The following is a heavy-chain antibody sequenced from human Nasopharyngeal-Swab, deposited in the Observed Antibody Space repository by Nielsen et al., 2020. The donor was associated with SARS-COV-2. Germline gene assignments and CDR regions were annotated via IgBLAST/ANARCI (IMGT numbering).Heavy chain of an antibody. CDR3: ARIAGITIFGVVTISGAFDI. V-gene: IGHV4-31*03. CDR1: VGSISSGGYY. D-gene: IGHD3-3*01. J-gene: IGHJ3*02. Sequence: SETLSLTCTVSVGSISSGGYYWSWIRQHPGKGLEWIGYIYYSGSTYYNPSLKSRVTISVDTSKNQFSLKLSSVTAADTAVYYCARIAGITIFGVVTISGAFDIWGQGTMVTVSS. CDR2: IYYSGST.